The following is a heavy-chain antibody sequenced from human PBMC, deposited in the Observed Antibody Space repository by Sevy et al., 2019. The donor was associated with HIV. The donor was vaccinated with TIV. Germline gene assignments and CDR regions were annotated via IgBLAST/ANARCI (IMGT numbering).Heavy chain of an antibody. CDR1: GGSVSSGSYY. CDR2: IYYSGST. CDR3: AISPGYCSGGSCSFDY. V-gene: IGHV4-61*01. D-gene: IGHD2-15*01. Sequence: SETLSLTCTVSGGSVSSGSYYWSWIRQPPGKGLEWIGYIYYSGSTNYNPSLKSRVTISVDTSKNQFSLKLSSVTAADTAVYYCAISPGYCSGGSCSFDYWGQGTQVTVSS. J-gene: IGHJ4*02.